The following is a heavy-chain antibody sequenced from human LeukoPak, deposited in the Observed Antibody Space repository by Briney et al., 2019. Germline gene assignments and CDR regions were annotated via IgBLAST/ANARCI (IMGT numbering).Heavy chain of an antibody. CDR2: ISSSSSYI. CDR3: ARGSIWKTTVTTGY. Sequence: PGGSLRLSCGASGFTFSSYSMNWVRQAPGKGLEWVSSISSSSSYIYYADSVKGRFTISRDNAKNSLFLQMNSLRAEDTAVYYCARGSIWKTTVTTGYWGQGTLVTVSS. J-gene: IGHJ4*02. V-gene: IGHV3-21*01. CDR1: GFTFSSYS. D-gene: IGHD4-17*01.